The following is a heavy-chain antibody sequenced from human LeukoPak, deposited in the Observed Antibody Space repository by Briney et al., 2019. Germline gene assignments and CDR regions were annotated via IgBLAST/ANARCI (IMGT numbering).Heavy chain of an antibody. Sequence: PSETLSLTCTVSGGSISSYYWSWIRQPPGKGLEWIGYIYYSGSTNYNPSLKSRVTISVDTSKNQFSLKLSSVTAADTAVYYCARDRHYYDSSGLYNWFYPWGQGTLVTVSS. CDR3: ARDRHYYDSSGLYNWFYP. D-gene: IGHD3-22*01. CDR2: IYYSGST. CDR1: GGSISSYY. J-gene: IGHJ5*02. V-gene: IGHV4-59*01.